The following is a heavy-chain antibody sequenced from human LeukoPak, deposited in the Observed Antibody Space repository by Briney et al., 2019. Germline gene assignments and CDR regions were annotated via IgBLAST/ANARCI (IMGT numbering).Heavy chain of an antibody. V-gene: IGHV4-59*07. CDR1: GGSISSYY. D-gene: IGHD3-22*01. Sequence: SDTLSLTCTLSGGSISSYYWSWIRQPPGKGLEWIGYIYYSGSTNYNPCLKSRVTISVDTSKNQFSLKLSSVTAADTAVYYCARALYYYDSSGYYYFDYWGQGTLVTVSS. CDR3: ARALYYYDSSGYYYFDY. CDR2: IYYSGST. J-gene: IGHJ4*02.